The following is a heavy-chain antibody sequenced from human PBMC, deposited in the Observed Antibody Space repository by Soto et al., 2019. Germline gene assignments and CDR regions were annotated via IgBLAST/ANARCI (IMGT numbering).Heavy chain of an antibody. J-gene: IGHJ4*02. CDR2: MWYDGSNK. CDR3: ARDHKGIAVAGIFDY. CDR1: GFTFSSYG. D-gene: IGHD6-19*01. Sequence: PGGSLRLSCAASGFTFSSYGMHWVRQAPGKGLEWVAVMWYDGSNKYYADSVKGRFTISRDNSKNTLYLQMNSLRAEDTAVYYCARDHKGIAVAGIFDYWGQGTLVTVSS. V-gene: IGHV3-33*01.